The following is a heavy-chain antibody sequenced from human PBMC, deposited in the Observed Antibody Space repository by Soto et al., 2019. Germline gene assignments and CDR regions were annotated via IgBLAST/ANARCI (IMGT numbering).Heavy chain of an antibody. V-gene: IGHV4-34*01. CDR3: ARVRGAARNNWFDL. J-gene: IGHJ5*02. D-gene: IGHD6-6*01. CDR2: INHSGST. CDR1: GGSFSGYY. Sequence: SETLSLTCAVYGGSFSGYYWSWIRQPPGKGLEWIGEINHSGSTNYNPSLKSRVTISVDTSKNQFSLKLSSVTAADTAVYYCARVRGAARNNWFDLWGQGTLVTVSS.